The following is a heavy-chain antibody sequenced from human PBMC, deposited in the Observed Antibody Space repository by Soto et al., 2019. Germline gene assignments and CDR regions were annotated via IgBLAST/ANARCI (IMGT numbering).Heavy chain of an antibody. CDR3: ARTSGSYYPFDY. Sequence: ASVKVSCKASGGTFSSYAISWVRQAPGQGLEWMGGIIPIFGTASYAQKFQGRVTITADKSTSTAYMELSSLRSEDTAVYYCARTSGSYYPFDYWGQGTLATVSS. J-gene: IGHJ4*02. V-gene: IGHV1-69*06. D-gene: IGHD1-26*01. CDR2: IIPIFGTA. CDR1: GGTFSSYA.